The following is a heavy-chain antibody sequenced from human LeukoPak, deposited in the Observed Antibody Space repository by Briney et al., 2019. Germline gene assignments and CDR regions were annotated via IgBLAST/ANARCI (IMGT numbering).Heavy chain of an antibody. CDR3: ARDLVRQQLVNYFDY. CDR1: GFTVSSNY. CDR2: IYSGGST. D-gene: IGHD6-13*01. V-gene: IGHV3-66*01. Sequence: GGSLRLSCAASGFTVSSNYMSWVRQAPGKGLEWVSVIYSGGSTYYADSVKGRFTISRDNSKNTLYLQMNSLRAKDTAVYYCARDLVRQQLVNYFDYWGQGTLVTVSS. J-gene: IGHJ4*02.